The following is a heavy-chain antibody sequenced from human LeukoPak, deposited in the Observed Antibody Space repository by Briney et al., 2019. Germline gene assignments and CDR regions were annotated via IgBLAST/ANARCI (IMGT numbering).Heavy chain of an antibody. V-gene: IGHV3-74*01. CDR1: GFTFSAYW. Sequence: GGSLRLSCAVSGFTFSAYWMHWFRQAPGKGLVWVSRIKSDGSTTSYADSVKGRFTISRDNAKNTLYLQMNSLRVEDTAMYYCARDTDWGQGTMVTVSS. J-gene: IGHJ3*01. CDR3: ARDTD. CDR2: IKSDGSTT. D-gene: IGHD2-8*02.